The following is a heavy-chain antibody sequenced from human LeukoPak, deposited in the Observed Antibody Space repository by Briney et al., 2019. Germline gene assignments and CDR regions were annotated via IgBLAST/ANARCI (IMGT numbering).Heavy chain of an antibody. D-gene: IGHD1-26*01. Sequence: GGSLRLSCAASGFTLNTYDMHWVRQAPGKGLEWVAFIRYDGTKKNYGDSVKGRFTISRDNSKNTLYLQMNSLRAEDTAVYYCAKVVGPTLNLFDYWGQGTLVTVSS. CDR3: AKVVGPTLNLFDY. V-gene: IGHV3-30*02. J-gene: IGHJ4*02. CDR1: GFTLNTYD. CDR2: IRYDGTKK.